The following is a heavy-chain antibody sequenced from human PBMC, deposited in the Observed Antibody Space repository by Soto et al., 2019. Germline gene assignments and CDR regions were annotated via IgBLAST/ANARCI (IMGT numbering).Heavy chain of an antibody. CDR1: GGSISSYY. V-gene: IGHV4-59*01. J-gene: IGHJ6*03. CDR3: ARAVSGGFYYYYYMDV. Sequence: KPSETLSLTCTVSGGSISSYYWSWIRQPPGKGLEWIGYIYYSGSTNYNPSLKSRVTISVDTSKNQFSLKLSSVTAADTAVYYCARAVSGGFYYYYYMDVGGKGTTVTVSS. D-gene: IGHD3-10*01. CDR2: IYYSGST.